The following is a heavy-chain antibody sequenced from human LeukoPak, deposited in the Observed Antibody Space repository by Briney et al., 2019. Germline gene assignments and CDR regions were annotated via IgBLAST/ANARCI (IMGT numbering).Heavy chain of an antibody. J-gene: IGHJ4*02. Sequence: PPETLSLTCAVYGGSFSGYYWSWIRQPPGKGLEWIGEINHSGSTNYNPSLKSRVTISVDTSKNQFSLKLSSVTAADTAVYYCASRIQLWTPLGYWGQGTLVTVSS. CDR3: ASRIQLWTPLGY. V-gene: IGHV4-34*01. CDR1: GGSFSGYY. CDR2: INHSGST. D-gene: IGHD5-18*01.